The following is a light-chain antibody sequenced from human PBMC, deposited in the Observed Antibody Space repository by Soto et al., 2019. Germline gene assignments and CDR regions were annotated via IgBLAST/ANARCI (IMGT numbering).Light chain of an antibody. Sequence: DIQMTQSPSSVSASVGDRVTITFRASQCISSYLAWYHQKPGKAPKLLIYAASTLQSGVPSRFSGSGSGTDFTLTISCLQSEDFATYYCQQYYSYPITFGQGTRLEIK. V-gene: IGKV1-9*01. CDR3: QQYYSYPIT. J-gene: IGKJ5*01. CDR2: AAS. CDR1: QCISSY.